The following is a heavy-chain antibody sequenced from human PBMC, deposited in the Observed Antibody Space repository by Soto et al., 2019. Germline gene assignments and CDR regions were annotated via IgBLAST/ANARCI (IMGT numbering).Heavy chain of an antibody. D-gene: IGHD2-21*02. V-gene: IGHV4-34*01. CDR1: GGSFRGYY. Sequence: QVQLEQWGAGQLKPSETLSLTCAVYGGSFRGYYWSWIRQPPGKGLGWIAEIDRSGSTNYNPSPTRRVAMSVDTSTNPFSLRLRSVNAADTALYYCARGHPRSLFSTAVVTSYWFAPWGQGTLVTVSS. CDR2: IDRSGST. J-gene: IGHJ5*02. CDR3: ARGHPRSLFSTAVVTSYWFAP.